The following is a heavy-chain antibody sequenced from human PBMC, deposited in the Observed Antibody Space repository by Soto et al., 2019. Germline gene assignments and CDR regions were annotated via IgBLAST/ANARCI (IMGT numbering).Heavy chain of an antibody. CDR2: ISSGSDTI. J-gene: IGHJ6*02. CDR1: GFAFSNFM. V-gene: IGHV3-48*02. Sequence: GGSLRLSCAASGFAFSNFMMIWVRQAPGKGLEWVSHISSGSDTIYYGESVKGRFTVSRDNAQKLLYLQMDSLRHEDTAVYYCVKGPAVRGLMVRVNYGMDVWGQGTTVTV. D-gene: IGHD3-10*01. CDR3: VKGPAVRGLMVRVNYGMDV.